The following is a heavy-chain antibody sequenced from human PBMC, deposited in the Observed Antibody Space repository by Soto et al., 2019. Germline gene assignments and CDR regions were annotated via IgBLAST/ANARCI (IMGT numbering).Heavy chain of an antibody. Sequence: SETLSLTCAVSGYSISSGYYWGWIRQPPGKGLEWIGSIYHSGSTYYNPSLKSRVTISVDTSKNQFSLKLSSVTAADTAVYYCARVVVVVVAASYYFDYWGQGTLVTVPS. CDR1: GYSISSGYY. CDR3: ARVVVVVVAASYYFDY. CDR2: IYHSGST. D-gene: IGHD2-15*01. J-gene: IGHJ4*02. V-gene: IGHV4-38-2*01.